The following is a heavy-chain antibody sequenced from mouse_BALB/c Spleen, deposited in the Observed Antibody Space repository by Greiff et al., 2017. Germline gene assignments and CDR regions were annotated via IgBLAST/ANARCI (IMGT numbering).Heavy chain of an antibody. J-gene: IGHJ4*01. CDR1: GYTFTEYI. V-gene: IGHV1-62-2*01. CDR2: FYPGSGSI. D-gene: IGHD2-1*01. Sequence: QVQLQQSGAELVKPGASVKLSCKASGYTFTEYIIHWVKQRSGQGLEWIGWFYPGSGSIKYNEKFKDKATLTADKSSSTVYMELSRLTSEDSAVYFCARHYGNYGGRYYYAMDYWGQGTSVTVSS. CDR3: ARHYGNYGGRYYYAMDY.